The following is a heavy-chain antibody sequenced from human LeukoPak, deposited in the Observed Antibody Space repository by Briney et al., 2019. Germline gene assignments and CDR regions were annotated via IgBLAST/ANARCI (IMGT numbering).Heavy chain of an antibody. J-gene: IGHJ4*02. CDR3: AKGYYDSSGYYFDY. V-gene: IGHV3-30*18. D-gene: IGHD3-22*01. CDR2: ISYDGSNK. CDR1: GFTFSSYG. Sequence: PGRSLRLSCAASGFTFSSYGMHWVRQAPGKGLEWVAVISYDGSNKYYADSVKGRFTISRDNSKNTLYLQMNSLRAEDTAVYYCAKGYYDSSGYYFDYWGQGTLVTVSS.